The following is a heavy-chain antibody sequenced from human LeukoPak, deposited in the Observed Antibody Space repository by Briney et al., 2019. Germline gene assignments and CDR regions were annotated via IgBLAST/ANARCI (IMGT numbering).Heavy chain of an antibody. J-gene: IGHJ4*02. D-gene: IGHD1-14*01. Sequence: GGSLRLSCAASGFTFSSYAMSWVRRAPGKGLEWVSAISGSGGSTYYADSVKGRFTISRDNSKNTLYLQMNSLRAEDTAVYYCAKDPFKPPYLSDYWGQGTLVTVSS. CDR1: GFTFSSYA. CDR3: AKDPFKPPYLSDY. CDR2: ISGSGGST. V-gene: IGHV3-23*01.